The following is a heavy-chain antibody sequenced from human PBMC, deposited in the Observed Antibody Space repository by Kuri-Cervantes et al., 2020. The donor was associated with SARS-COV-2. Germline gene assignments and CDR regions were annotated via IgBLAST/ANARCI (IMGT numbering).Heavy chain of an antibody. Sequence: ASVKVSCKASGYTFTGYYMHWVRQAPGQGLEWMGWINPNSGGTNYAQKFQGWVTMTRDTSISTVYMELSRLRSDDTAVYYCVRDSGDTSESEGAYDYWGQGTLVTVSS. CDR1: GYTFTGYY. J-gene: IGHJ4*02. CDR2: INPNSGGT. D-gene: IGHD3-10*01. CDR3: VRDSGDTSESEGAYDY. V-gene: IGHV1-2*04.